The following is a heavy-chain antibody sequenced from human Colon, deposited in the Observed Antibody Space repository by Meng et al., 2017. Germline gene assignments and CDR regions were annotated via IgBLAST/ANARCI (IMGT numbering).Heavy chain of an antibody. D-gene: IGHD3-10*01. J-gene: IGHJ4*02. Sequence: SETLSLTCSVSAVSVSNDSYYWSWVRQFPGKGLEWIGNIYYSGRTNYNPSLKSRVTISVDRSKNQFSLNLSSVTAADTARYFCASSWELPFYFDDWGQGTPVTVSS. CDR1: AVSVSNDSYY. CDR2: IYYSGRT. V-gene: IGHV4-61*01. CDR3: ASSWELPFYFDD.